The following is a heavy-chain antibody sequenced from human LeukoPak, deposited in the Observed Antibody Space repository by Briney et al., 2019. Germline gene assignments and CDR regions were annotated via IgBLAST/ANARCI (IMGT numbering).Heavy chain of an antibody. V-gene: IGHV4-34*01. CDR3: AKRRVSYQKGIFDY. CDR1: GGSFSGYY. D-gene: IGHD3-16*02. J-gene: IGHJ4*02. Sequence: PSETLSLTCPVYGGSFSGYYWSWLRQPPGKGLEWIGEINHSGSTNYNPSLKSRVTISVDTSKNQFSLKLRSVTAADTAVYYCAKRRVSYQKGIFDYWGQGTLVTVSS. CDR2: INHSGST.